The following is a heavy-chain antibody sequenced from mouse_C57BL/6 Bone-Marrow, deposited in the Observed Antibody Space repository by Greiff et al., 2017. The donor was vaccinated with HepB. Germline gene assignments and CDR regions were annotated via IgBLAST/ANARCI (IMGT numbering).Heavy chain of an antibody. CDR1: GFTFSSYA. J-gene: IGHJ3*01. V-gene: IGHV5-4*01. D-gene: IGHD2-2*01. CDR3: ARDPVTTGFAY. Sequence: DVHLVESGGGLVKPGGSLKLSCAASGFTFSSYAMSWVRQTPEKRLEWVATISDGGSYTYYPDNVKGRFTISRDNAKNNLYLQMSHLKSEDTAMYYCARDPVTTGFAYWGQGTLVTVSA. CDR2: ISDGGSYT.